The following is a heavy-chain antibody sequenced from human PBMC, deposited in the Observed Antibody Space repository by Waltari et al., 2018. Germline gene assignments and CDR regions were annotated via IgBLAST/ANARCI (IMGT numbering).Heavy chain of an antibody. CDR3: ARDSRLVDTAMVYYYYGMDV. CDR1: GGSISSSNW. D-gene: IGHD5-18*01. CDR2: IYHSGST. J-gene: IGHJ6*02. V-gene: IGHV4-4*02. Sequence: QVQLQESGPGLVQPSGTLSLTCAVSGGSISSSNWWRWVRPPPGKGLEWIGEIYHSGSTNYNPSLKSRVTISVDKSKNQFSLKLSSVTAADTAVYYCARDSRLVDTAMVYYYYGMDVWGQGTTVTVSS.